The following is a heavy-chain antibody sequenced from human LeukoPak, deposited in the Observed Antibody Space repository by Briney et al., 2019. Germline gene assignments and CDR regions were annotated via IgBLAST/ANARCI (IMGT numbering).Heavy chain of an antibody. CDR1: GXTFSSYW. CDR3: ARDRGGYFDY. D-gene: IGHD3-10*01. V-gene: IGHV3-74*01. J-gene: IGHJ4*02. CDR2: INSDGSST. Sequence: PGGSLRLSCAASGXTFSSYWMHWVRQAPGKGLVWVSRINSDGSSTSYADSVKGRFTISRDKVKKMLYLQINSLRAEDTAVYYCARDRGGYFDYWGQGTLVTVSS.